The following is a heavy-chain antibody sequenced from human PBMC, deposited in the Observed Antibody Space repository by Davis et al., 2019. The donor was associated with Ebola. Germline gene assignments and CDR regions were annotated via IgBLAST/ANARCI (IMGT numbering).Heavy chain of an antibody. J-gene: IGHJ6*02. CDR2: INPNSGGT. D-gene: IGHD6-13*01. Sequence: ASVKVSCKASGYTFTSYAMHWVRQAPGQGLEWMGWINPNSGGTNYAQKFQGWVTMTRDTSISTAYMELSRLRSDDTAVYYCARGRIAAAGTVSIYYYGMDVWGQGTTVTVSS. V-gene: IGHV1-2*04. CDR1: GYTFTSYA. CDR3: ARGRIAAAGTVSIYYYGMDV.